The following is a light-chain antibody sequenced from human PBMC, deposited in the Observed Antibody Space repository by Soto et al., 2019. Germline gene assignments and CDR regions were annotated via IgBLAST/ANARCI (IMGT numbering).Light chain of an antibody. CDR1: SSDIGAYNY. J-gene: IGLJ2*01. Sequence: QPVLTQPASVSGSPGQSITISCTGTSSDIGAYNYVSWFQQHPGKAPKLMIHDVSNRPSGVSNRFSGSKSGNTASLTISGLQAEDEADYYCSSYTTINTVIFGGGTKLTVL. CDR3: SSYTTINTVI. V-gene: IGLV2-14*01. CDR2: DVS.